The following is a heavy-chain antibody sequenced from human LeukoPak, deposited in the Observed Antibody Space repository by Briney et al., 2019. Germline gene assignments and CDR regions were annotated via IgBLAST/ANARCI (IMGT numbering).Heavy chain of an antibody. J-gene: IGHJ4*02. D-gene: IGHD6-19*01. CDR2: ISSSGSTI. V-gene: IGHV3-48*03. Sequence: GGSLRLSCAASGFTFSSYEMNWVRQAPGKGLEWVSYISSSGSTIYYADSVKGRFTISRDNAKNSLYLQMNSLRAEDTAVYYCAKDPRGSSGWSFFDYWGQGTLVTVSS. CDR3: AKDPRGSSGWSFFDY. CDR1: GFTFSSYE.